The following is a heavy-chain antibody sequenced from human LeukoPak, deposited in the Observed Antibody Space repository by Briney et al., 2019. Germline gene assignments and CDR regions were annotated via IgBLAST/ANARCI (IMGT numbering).Heavy chain of an antibody. CDR2: ISGSGGST. Sequence: GSLRLSCAASGFTFSSYAMSWVRQAPGKGLEWVSAISGSGGSTYYADSVKGRFTFSRDNSKDTLYLQMNSLRAEDTAVYYCAAGGGREDYYDSSGYYFDYWGQGTLVTVSS. V-gene: IGHV3-23*01. J-gene: IGHJ4*02. D-gene: IGHD3-22*01. CDR1: GFTFSSYA. CDR3: AAGGGREDYYDSSGYYFDY.